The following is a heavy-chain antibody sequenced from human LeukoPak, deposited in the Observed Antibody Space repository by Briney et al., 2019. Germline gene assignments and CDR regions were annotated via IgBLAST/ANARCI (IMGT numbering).Heavy chain of an antibody. D-gene: IGHD2-2*01. CDR1: GGSISSGYY. CDR2: ISHSGTT. V-gene: IGHV4-38-2*02. J-gene: IGHJ5*02. CDR3: ASQGVVPAAMVGHWFDP. Sequence: SETLSLTCTVSGGSISSGYYWGWIRQAPGKGLEWIGSISHSGTTYYNPSLKSRVTISLDTSRNHFSLKLSSLTAADTAVYYCASQGVVPAAMVGHWFDPWGQGTLVTVSS.